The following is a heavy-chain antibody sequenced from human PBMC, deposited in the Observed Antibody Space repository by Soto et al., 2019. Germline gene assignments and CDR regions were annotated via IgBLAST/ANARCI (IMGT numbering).Heavy chain of an antibody. CDR3: ARGSDNYGPNEY. Sequence: PGGSLRLSCAASGFTFSSYAMSWVRQAPGKGLEWVSAISGSGGSTYYAASVKGRFTISRDNAKNSLYLQMNSLRAEDTAVYYCARGSDNYGPNEYWGQGTLVTSP. J-gene: IGHJ4*02. CDR1: GFTFSSYA. D-gene: IGHD5-18*01. V-gene: IGHV3-23*01. CDR2: ISGSGGST.